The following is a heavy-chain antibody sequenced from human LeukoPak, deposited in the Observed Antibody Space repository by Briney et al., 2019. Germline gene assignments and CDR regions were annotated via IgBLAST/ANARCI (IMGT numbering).Heavy chain of an antibody. CDR2: ISGSGGST. CDR1: GFSFSSYG. J-gene: IGHJ4*02. D-gene: IGHD3-22*01. Sequence: PGGSLRLSCAASGFSFSSYGMSWVRQAPGKGLEWVSAISGSGGSTYYADSVKGRFTISRDNSKNTLYLQMNSLGAEDAAVYYCAKRGHYYDSSGYYYNYWGQGTLVTVSS. V-gene: IGHV3-23*01. CDR3: AKRGHYYDSSGYYYNY.